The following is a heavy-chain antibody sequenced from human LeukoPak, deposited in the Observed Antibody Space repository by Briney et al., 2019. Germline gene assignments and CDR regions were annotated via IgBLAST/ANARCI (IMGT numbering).Heavy chain of an antibody. Sequence: ASVKVSCKASGYTFTGYYIHWVRQAPGQGLEWMGWISAYNGNTNYAQKLQGRVTMTTDTSTSTAYMELRSLRSDDTAVYYCARTPIPNYYYYYMDVWGKGTTVTVSS. J-gene: IGHJ6*03. CDR2: ISAYNGNT. CDR3: ARTPIPNYYYYYMDV. CDR1: GYTFTGYY. V-gene: IGHV1-18*04. D-gene: IGHD2-2*02.